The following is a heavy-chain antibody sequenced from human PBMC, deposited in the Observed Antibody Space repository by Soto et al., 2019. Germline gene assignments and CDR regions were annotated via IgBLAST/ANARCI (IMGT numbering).Heavy chain of an antibody. CDR3: VRDWSTFWGMDV. V-gene: IGHV3-7*01. Sequence: PGGAPRLSCATPGFPFYYFLMKLVPPAPGKGLEWVANIKQDGSEKYYVDSVKGRFAISRDNAKDSLFLQMNNLRAEDTAVYYCVRDWSTFWGMDVWGQGATVTVSS. J-gene: IGHJ6*02. CDR1: GFPFYYFL. CDR2: IKQDGSEK.